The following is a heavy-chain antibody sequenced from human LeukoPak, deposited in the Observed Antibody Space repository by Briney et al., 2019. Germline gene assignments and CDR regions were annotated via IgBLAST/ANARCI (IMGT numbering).Heavy chain of an antibody. J-gene: IGHJ3*02. V-gene: IGHV4-59*01. Sequence: PSETLSLTCTVSGGSISSDYWSWIRQPPGKGLEWIGYIYYSGSTNYNPSLKSRVTISVDTSKSQFSLKLSSVTAADTAVYYCARDARGAFDIWGQGTMVTVSS. CDR1: GGSISSDY. CDR2: IYYSGST. CDR3: ARDARGAFDI.